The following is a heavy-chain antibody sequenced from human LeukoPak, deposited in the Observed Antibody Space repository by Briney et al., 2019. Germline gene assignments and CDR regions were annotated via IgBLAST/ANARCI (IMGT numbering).Heavy chain of an antibody. V-gene: IGHV4-59*01. CDR1: GGSISSYY. CDR2: IYYSGST. J-gene: IGHJ5*02. Sequence: SETLSLTCTVSGGSISSYYWSWIRQPPGKGLEWIGYIYYSGSTNYNPSLKSRVTISVDTSKNQFSLKLGSVTAADTAVYYCARATDMVRGVISWFDPWGQGTLVTVSS. D-gene: IGHD3-10*01. CDR3: ARATDMVRGVISWFDP.